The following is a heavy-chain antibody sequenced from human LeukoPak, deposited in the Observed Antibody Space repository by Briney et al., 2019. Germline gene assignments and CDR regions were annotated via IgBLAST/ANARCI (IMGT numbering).Heavy chain of an antibody. CDR3: ARLHDGYRYGADY. CDR1: GGSISSYY. CDR2: IYYSGST. V-gene: IGHV4-59*08. J-gene: IGHJ4*02. D-gene: IGHD5-18*01. Sequence: WETLSLTCTVSGGSISSYYWSWIRQPPGKGLEWIGYIYYSGSTNYNPSLKSRVTISVDTSKNQFSLKLSPVTAADTAVYYCARLHDGYRYGADYWGQGTLVTAS.